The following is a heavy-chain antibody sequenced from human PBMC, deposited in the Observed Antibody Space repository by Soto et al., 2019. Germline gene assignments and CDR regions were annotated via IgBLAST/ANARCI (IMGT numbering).Heavy chain of an antibody. CDR1: GFTFSSYA. CDR3: AKDIIITMVRGAADY. D-gene: IGHD3-10*01. CDR2: ISGSGGST. J-gene: IGHJ4*02. V-gene: IGHV3-23*01. Sequence: EVQLLESGGGLVQPGGSLRLSCAASGFTFSSYAMSWVRQAPGKGLEWVSAISGSGGSTYYVDSVKGRFTISRDNSKNTLYLQMNSLRAEDTAVYYCAKDIIITMVRGAADYWGQGTLVTVSS.